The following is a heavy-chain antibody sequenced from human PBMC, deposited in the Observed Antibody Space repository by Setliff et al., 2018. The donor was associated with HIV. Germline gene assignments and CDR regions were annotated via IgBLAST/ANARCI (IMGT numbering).Heavy chain of an antibody. CDR2: IYYSGST. V-gene: IGHV4-39*01. J-gene: IGHJ3*02. CDR3: ARSEVVVADTFDI. CDR1: GGSISSGGYY. D-gene: IGHD2-15*01. Sequence: PSETLSLTCTVSGGSISSGGYYWGRIRQPPGKGLEWIGSIYYSGSTYYNPSLKSRVTISVDTSKNQFSLKLSSVTAADTAVYYCARSEVVVADTFDIWGQGTMVTVSS.